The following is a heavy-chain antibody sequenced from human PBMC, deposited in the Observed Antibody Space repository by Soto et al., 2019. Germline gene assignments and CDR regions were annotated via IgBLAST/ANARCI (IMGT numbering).Heavy chain of an antibody. V-gene: IGHV4-39*07. D-gene: IGHD3-16*01. Sequence: SETLSLTCTVSGGSTSSSSYNWGWIRQPPGKGLGWIGSIYYSGSTYYNPSLKSRVTISVDTSKNQFSLKLSSVTAADTAVYYCARSRPFSTFGGVIVYFDYWGQGTLVTVSS. CDR3: ARSRPFSTFGGVIVYFDY. CDR1: GGSTSSSSYN. CDR2: IYYSGST. J-gene: IGHJ4*02.